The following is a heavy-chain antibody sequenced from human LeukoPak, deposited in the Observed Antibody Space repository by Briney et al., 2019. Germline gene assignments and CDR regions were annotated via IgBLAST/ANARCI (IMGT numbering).Heavy chain of an antibody. CDR1: GGSISSYY. CDR2: IYYSGSA. V-gene: IGHV4-59*01. Sequence: SETLSLTCTVSGGSISSYYWSWIRQPPGKGLEWIGYIYYSGSANYNPSLKSRVTIPVDTSKNQFSLKLSSVTAADTAVYYCARGNYGDNRFDYWGQGTLVTVSS. J-gene: IGHJ4*02. CDR3: ARGNYGDNRFDY. D-gene: IGHD4-17*01.